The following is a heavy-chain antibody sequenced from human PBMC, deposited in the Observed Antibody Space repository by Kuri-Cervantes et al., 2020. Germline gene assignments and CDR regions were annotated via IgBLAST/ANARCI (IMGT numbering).Heavy chain of an antibody. CDR1: GFTFSSYG. CDR3: ARERIEWELLSGMDV. D-gene: IGHD1-26*01. CDR2: ISYDGSNK. V-gene: IGHV3-30*03. J-gene: IGHJ6*02. Sequence: GESLKISCAASGFTFSSYGMHWVRQAPGKGLEWVAVISYDGSNKYYADSVKGRFTISRDNSKNTLYLQMNSLRAEDTAVYYCARERIEWELLSGMDVWGQGTTGTVSS.